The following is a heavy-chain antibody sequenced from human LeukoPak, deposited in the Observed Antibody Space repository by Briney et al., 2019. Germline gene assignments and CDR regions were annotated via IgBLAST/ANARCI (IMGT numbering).Heavy chain of an antibody. CDR2: ISPSGGST. CDR1: GFTFSSFA. J-gene: IGHJ4*02. CDR3: VKRALTTAWIDN. V-gene: IGHV3-64D*09. D-gene: IGHD3-3*01. Sequence: GGSLRLSCSASGFTFSSFAIHWVRQARAKGLEYVSAISPSGGSTFYPDSVKGRFTISRDNSKNTVYLQLSSLRAEDTAVYYCVKRALTTAWIDNWGQGTLVTVSS.